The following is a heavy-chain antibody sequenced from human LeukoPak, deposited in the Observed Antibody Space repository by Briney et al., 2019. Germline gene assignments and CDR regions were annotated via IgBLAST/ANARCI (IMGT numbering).Heavy chain of an antibody. CDR1: GFTFSHYT. CDR3: AREPGYCSGTYCFTDS. J-gene: IGHJ4*02. D-gene: IGHD2-15*01. CDR2: ISGGSSFT. Sequence: GRSLRLSCAASGFTFSHYTMAWLRQAPGKGLEWVSSISGGSSFTHYADSVKGRFTISRDNAKNSLYLQMNSLRDEDTAVYYCAREPGYCSGTYCFTDSWGQGTLVTVSS. V-gene: IGHV3-21*03.